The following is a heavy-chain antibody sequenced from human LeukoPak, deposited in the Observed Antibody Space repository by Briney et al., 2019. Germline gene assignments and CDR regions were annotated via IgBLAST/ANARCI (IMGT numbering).Heavy chain of an antibody. D-gene: IGHD6-19*01. CDR1: GFTFSDYY. CDR3: ARRSSSGWYFDY. CDR2: ISSSGSTI. V-gene: IGHV3-11*01. J-gene: IGHJ4*02. Sequence: GGSLRLSCAASGFTFSDYYMSWFRQAPGKGLEWVSYISSSGSTIYYADSVKGRFTISRDNAKNSLYLQMNSLRAEDTAVYYCARRSSSGWYFDYWGQGTLVTVSS.